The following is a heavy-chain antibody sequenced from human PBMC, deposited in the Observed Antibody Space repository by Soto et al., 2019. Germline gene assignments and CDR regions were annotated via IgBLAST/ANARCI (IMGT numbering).Heavy chain of an antibody. V-gene: IGHV3-9*01. CDR2: ISWNSGSI. D-gene: IGHD6-19*01. J-gene: IGHJ5*02. Sequence: EVQLVESGGGLVQPGRSLRLSCAASGFTFDDYAMHWVRQAPGKGLEWVSGISWNSGSIGYADSVKGRFTISRDNAKNSLYLQMNSLRAEDTALYYCAKGSSCWQSFDPWGQGTLVTVSS. CDR1: GFTFDDYA. CDR3: AKGSSCWQSFDP.